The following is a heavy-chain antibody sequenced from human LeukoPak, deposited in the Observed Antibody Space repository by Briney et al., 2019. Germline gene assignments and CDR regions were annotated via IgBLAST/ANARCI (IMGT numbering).Heavy chain of an antibody. CDR3: ARVSGITMIVVVIEDAFDI. V-gene: IGHV4-4*02. J-gene: IGHJ3*02. CDR1: GGSISSSNW. Sequence: SGTLSLTCAVSGGSISSSNWWSWVRQPPGKGLEWIGEIYHSGSTNYNPSLKSRVTISLDTSENQFSLKLSSVTAADTAVYYCARVSGITMIVVVIEDAFDIWGQGTMVTVSS. CDR2: IYHSGST. D-gene: IGHD3-22*01.